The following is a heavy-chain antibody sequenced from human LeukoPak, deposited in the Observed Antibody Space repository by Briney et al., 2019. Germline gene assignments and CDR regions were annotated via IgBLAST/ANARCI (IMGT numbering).Heavy chain of an antibody. CDR1: GFTFSSYA. J-gene: IGHJ6*02. CDR2: ISYDGSNK. V-gene: IGHV3-30-3*01. Sequence: PGGSLRLSCAASGFTFSSYAMHWVRQAPGKGLEWVAVISYDGSNKYYADSVKGRFTISRDNSKNTLYLQMNSLRAVDTAAYYCARSSTYYGMDVWGQGTTVTVSS. CDR3: ARSSTYYGMDV.